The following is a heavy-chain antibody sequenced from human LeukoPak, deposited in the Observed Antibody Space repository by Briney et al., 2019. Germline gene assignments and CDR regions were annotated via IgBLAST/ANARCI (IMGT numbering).Heavy chain of an antibody. J-gene: IGHJ5*02. CDR1: GGSFSGYY. V-gene: IGHV4-34*01. CDR3: ARGRPDIVRVVVRIRFDP. D-gene: IGHD2-2*01. Sequence: SETLSLXCAVYGGSFSGYYWSWIRRPPGKGLEWIGEINHSGSTNYNPSLKSRVTISADMSKNQFSLKLSSVTAADTAVYYCARGRPDIVRVVVRIRFDPWGQGTLVTVSS. CDR2: INHSGST.